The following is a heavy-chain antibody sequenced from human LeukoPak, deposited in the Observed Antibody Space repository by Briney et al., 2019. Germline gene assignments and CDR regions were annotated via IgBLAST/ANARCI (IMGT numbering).Heavy chain of an antibody. CDR1: GFTFSNSW. CDR2: IKPDGSEK. CDR3: ARDGRWEKTPSC. D-gene: IGHD2-2*01. V-gene: IGHV3-7*01. J-gene: IGHJ4*02. Sequence: GGSLRLSCAASGFTFSNSWMSWVRQAPGKGLEWVANIKPDGSEKYYVDSVKGRFTISRDNAKNALFLQMNSLRAEDTAVYYCARDGRWEKTPSCWGQGTLVTVSS.